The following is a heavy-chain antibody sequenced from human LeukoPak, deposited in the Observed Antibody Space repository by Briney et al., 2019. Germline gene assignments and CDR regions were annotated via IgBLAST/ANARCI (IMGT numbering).Heavy chain of an antibody. CDR2: LVIGGDP. Sequence: GGSLRLFCAASGFILNRNDMHWVRQVTGKGLEWVSGLVIGGDPYCSGSVKGRFTISRDIAKNSLYLQMNSLGAGDTAVYYCARGRHSGGLKTTYFDYWGQGALVTVSS. CDR3: ARGRHSGGLKTTYFDY. J-gene: IGHJ4*02. V-gene: IGHV3-13*04. D-gene: IGHD3-10*01. CDR1: GFILNRND.